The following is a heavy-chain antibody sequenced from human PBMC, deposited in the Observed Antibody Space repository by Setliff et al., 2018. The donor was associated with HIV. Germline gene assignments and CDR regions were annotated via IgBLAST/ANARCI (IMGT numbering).Heavy chain of an antibody. CDR2: IIPVFGTA. D-gene: IGHD3-22*01. V-gene: IGHV1-69*13. J-gene: IGHJ6*03. Sequence: GPSVKVSCKASGGALSTYAINWVRQAPGQGLEWVGGIIPVFGTANYAQKLEGRVTITADESTSTAYMELSGLSSEDTAVYYCARAAYYDSRDFSDYYYMDVWGTG. CDR3: ARAAYYDSRDFSDYYYMDV. CDR1: GGALSTYA.